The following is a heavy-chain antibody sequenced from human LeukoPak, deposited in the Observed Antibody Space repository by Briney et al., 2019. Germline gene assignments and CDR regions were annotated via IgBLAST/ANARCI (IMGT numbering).Heavy chain of an antibody. CDR1: GGSISSSSYY. D-gene: IGHD3-10*01. J-gene: IGHJ6*02. V-gene: IGHV4-39*01. CDR3: ARQRVIYYGSGSYHGMDV. Sequence: PSETLSLTYTVSGGSISSSSYYWGWIRQPPGKGLELIGSIYYSGSTYYNPSLKSRVTISVDTSKNQFSLKLSSVTAADTAVYYCARQRVIYYGSGSYHGMDVWGQGTTVTVSS. CDR2: IYYSGST.